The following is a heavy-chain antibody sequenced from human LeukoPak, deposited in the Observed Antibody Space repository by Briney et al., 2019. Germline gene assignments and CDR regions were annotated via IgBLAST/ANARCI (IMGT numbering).Heavy chain of an antibody. CDR3: AKQGIGAAGTRYFQH. J-gene: IGHJ1*01. V-gene: IGHV3-23*01. D-gene: IGHD6-13*01. CDR2: ISGSGGST. CDR1: GFSFSNNG. Sequence: PGGSLGLSCAASGFSFSNNGMTWVRQAPGKGLEWVSAISGSGGSTYYADSVMGRFTISRDNSKNTLYLQMNSLRAEDTAVYYCAKQGIGAAGTRYFQHWGQGTLVTVSS.